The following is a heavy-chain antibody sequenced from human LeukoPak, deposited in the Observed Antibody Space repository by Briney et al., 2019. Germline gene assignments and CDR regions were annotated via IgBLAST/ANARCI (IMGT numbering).Heavy chain of an antibody. CDR3: ARAGSHWHYVY. J-gene: IGHJ4*02. V-gene: IGHV3-23*01. Sequence: GGSLRLSCAASGFTFSSYAMSWVRQAPGKGLEWVSAISGSGGSTYYADSVKGRFTISRDNSKNTLYLQMNSLRAEDTAVYYCARAGSHWHYVYWGQGTVVTVSS. D-gene: IGHD3-10*01. CDR2: ISGSGGST. CDR1: GFTFSSYA.